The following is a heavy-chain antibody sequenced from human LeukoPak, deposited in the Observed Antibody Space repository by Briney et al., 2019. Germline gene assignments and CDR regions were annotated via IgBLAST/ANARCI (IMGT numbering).Heavy chain of an antibody. D-gene: IGHD6-6*01. V-gene: IGHV4-31*03. CDR2: IYHSGRT. CDR3: ARSSSSPRLDY. J-gene: IGHJ4*02. Sequence: PSETLSLTCTVSRGSISSGAYYWSWIRQHPGKGLEWLGYIYHSGRTYYNQSLERRISISLDEPKNHFSLQLNSWTAAYTVVYDCARSSSSPRLDYWGQGTLVTVSS. CDR1: RGSISSGAYY.